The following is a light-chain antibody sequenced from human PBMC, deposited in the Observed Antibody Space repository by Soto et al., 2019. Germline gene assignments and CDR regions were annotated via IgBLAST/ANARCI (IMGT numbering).Light chain of an antibody. CDR1: SSDVGNYNY. Sequence: QSALTQPASVSGSPGQSITISCTGTSSDVGNYNYVSWYQQYPGRVPKLLIYMVSNRASGVSNRFSGSKSGNTASLTISGLQAEDEADYFCNSTTPGSLYVFGTATKVTVL. J-gene: IGLJ1*01. CDR3: NSTTPGSLYV. V-gene: IGLV2-14*01. CDR2: MVS.